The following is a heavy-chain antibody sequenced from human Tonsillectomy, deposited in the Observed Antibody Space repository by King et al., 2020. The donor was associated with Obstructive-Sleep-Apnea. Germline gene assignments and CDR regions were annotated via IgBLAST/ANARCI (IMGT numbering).Heavy chain of an antibody. CDR3: ARLGTTVFLY. CDR1: GYSISSGYY. V-gene: IGHV4-38-2*01. Sequence: QLQESGPALVKPSETLSLTCSVSGYSISSGYYWGWIRQPPWTPGKELEGLGYIYHTGSPYYNPSLKSRVTFSVATSKNQFSLKLRSVTAADTAVYYCARLGTTVFLYWGQGTLVTVSS. D-gene: IGHD4-17*01. CDR2: IYHTGSP. J-gene: IGHJ4*02.